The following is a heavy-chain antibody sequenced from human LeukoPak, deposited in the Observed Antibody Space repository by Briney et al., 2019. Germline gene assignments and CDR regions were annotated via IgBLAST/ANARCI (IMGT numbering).Heavy chain of an antibody. CDR2: VKGDGISK. CDR3: ATGPYNAFEM. CDR1: GFTFSDLW. J-gene: IGHJ3*02. Sequence: PGGSLRLSCAASGFTFSDLWMHWVRQAPGRGLVWVSRVKGDGISKLYADFVEGRFTISRDNARNTLYLQMNSLRADDTALYYCATGPYNAFEMWGQGTMVTVSS. V-gene: IGHV3-74*01. D-gene: IGHD2-2*02.